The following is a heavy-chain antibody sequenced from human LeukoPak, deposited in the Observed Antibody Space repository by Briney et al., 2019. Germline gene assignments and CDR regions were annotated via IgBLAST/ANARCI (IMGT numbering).Heavy chain of an antibody. D-gene: IGHD3-22*01. J-gene: IGHJ2*01. Sequence: PGRSLRLSCAASGFTFDDYAMHWVRQAPGKGLEWVSGISWSSGSIGYADSVKGRFTISRDNAKNSLYLQMNSLRAEDTALYYCAKDGDSSGYYNDWYFDLWGRGTLVTVSS. V-gene: IGHV3-9*01. CDR2: ISWSSGSI. CDR3: AKDGDSSGYYNDWYFDL. CDR1: GFTFDDYA.